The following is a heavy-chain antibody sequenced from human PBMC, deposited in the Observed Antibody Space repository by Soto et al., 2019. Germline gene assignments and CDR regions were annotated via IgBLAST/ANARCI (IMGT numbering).Heavy chain of an antibody. V-gene: IGHV4-61*01. CDR3: ASAAGGVVDL. J-gene: IGHJ5*02. CDR1: GGSVSSGSYY. Sequence: QVQLQESGPGLGKPSETLSLTCSVSGGSVSSGSYYWSWIRQPPGKGLEWIGYISYSGRTNYNPSLKARVTVSVDTSKHQSALKLSSVTAADTARYYCASAAGGVVDLWGHGTVVTVSS. CDR2: ISYSGRT. D-gene: IGHD2-15*01.